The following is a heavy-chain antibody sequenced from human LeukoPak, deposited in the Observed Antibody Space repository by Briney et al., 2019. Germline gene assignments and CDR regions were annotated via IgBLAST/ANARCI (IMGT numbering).Heavy chain of an antibody. CDR2: ISGSGIYI. Sequence: TTGGSLRLSCAASGFTFSSYSMSWVRQAPGEGLEWVSSISGSGIYIFSADSVKGRFTISRDNAKNSLYLHMNRLRAEDTAVYYCARYPSSSSWHSDYWGQGTLVTVSS. CDR3: ARYPSSSSWHSDY. V-gene: IGHV3-21*01. D-gene: IGHD6-13*01. J-gene: IGHJ4*02. CDR1: GFTFSSYS.